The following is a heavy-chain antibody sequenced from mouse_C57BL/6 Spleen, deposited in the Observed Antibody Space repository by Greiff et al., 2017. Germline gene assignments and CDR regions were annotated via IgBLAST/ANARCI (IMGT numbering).Heavy chain of an antibody. D-gene: IGHD2-5*01. CDR2: IDPSDSYT. CDR3: ARGSNYDYAMDY. J-gene: IGHJ4*01. V-gene: IGHV1-50*01. Sequence: VQLQQPGAELVKPGASVKLSCKASGYTFTSYWMQWVKQRPGQGLEWIGEIDPSDSYTNYNQKFKGKATLTVDTSSSTAYMQLSSLTSEDSAVYYCARGSNYDYAMDYWGQGTSVTVSS. CDR1: GYTFTSYW.